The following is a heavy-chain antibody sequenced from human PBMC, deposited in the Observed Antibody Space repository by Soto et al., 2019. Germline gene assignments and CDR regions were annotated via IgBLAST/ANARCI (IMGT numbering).Heavy chain of an antibody. J-gene: IGHJ4*02. D-gene: IGHD3-3*01. CDR2: ISGDAYET. CDR1: GFSFSSHA. Sequence: EVELSQSGGGLVQPGGSLTLSCIVSGFSFSSHAMSWVRQAPGKGLQWISGISGDAYETHYIDAVKGRFTIARDNSRNTVYLQMSSLRAEDTAVYYCAKYFGFFVKDFASWGQGTLVSVSS. V-gene: IGHV3-23*01. CDR3: AKYFGFFVKDFAS.